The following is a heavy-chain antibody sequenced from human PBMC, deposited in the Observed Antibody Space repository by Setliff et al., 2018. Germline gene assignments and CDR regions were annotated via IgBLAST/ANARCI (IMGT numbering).Heavy chain of an antibody. D-gene: IGHD6-19*01. V-gene: IGHV1-18*01. J-gene: IGHJ4*02. CDR2: ISAYNGNT. Sequence: ASVKVSCKASGGTFSSYAISWVRQAPGQGLEWMGWISAYNGNTNYAQKLQGRVTMTTDTSTSTAYMELRSLRSDDTAVYYCARDLSSRVAVAGTVDYWGQGTLVTVSS. CDR1: GGTFSSYA. CDR3: ARDLSSRVAVAGTVDY.